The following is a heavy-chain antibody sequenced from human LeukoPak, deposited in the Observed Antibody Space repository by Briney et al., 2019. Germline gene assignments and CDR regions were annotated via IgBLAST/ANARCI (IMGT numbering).Heavy chain of an antibody. CDR3: AKAARLGPSHFDY. D-gene: IGHD6-25*01. CDR1: GFTFTTYG. Sequence: GALRLSCAASGFTFTTYGMHWVRQAPGKGLEWVAVIWFDGNNKFYADSVKGRFTVSRDNSKNTLYLHMNSLRGEDTAVYYCAKAARLGPSHFDYWGRGTLATVSS. J-gene: IGHJ4*02. V-gene: IGHV3-33*06. CDR2: IWFDGNNK.